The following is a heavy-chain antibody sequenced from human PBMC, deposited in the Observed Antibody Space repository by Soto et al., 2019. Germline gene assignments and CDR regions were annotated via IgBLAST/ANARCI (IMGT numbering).Heavy chain of an antibody. J-gene: IGHJ4*01. Sequence: ASVKVSCKASAYIFTDYYIHWVRQAPGQGLEWMGWINPNNDDTRYAQKFRGRVTVTMDTSISTAYMDLTRLTSDDTAVYYCARDSAAGAGIGWDYCGQGTLVTAPQ. D-gene: IGHD6-13*01. CDR1: AYIFTDYY. V-gene: IGHV1-2*02. CDR2: INPNNDDT. CDR3: ARDSAAGAGIGWDY.